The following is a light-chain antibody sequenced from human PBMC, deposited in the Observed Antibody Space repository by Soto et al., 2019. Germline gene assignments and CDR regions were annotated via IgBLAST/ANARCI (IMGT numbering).Light chain of an antibody. CDR1: QSVSSSY. J-gene: IGKJ5*01. Sequence: EVVVTQSPGNLSLSTGERATLSCRASQSVSSSYLAWYQQKPGQAPRLLIYGASSRATGIPDRFSGSGSGTDFTLTISRLEPEDFAVYYCQQYGSSITFGQGTRLE. CDR3: QQYGSSIT. V-gene: IGKV3-20*01. CDR2: GAS.